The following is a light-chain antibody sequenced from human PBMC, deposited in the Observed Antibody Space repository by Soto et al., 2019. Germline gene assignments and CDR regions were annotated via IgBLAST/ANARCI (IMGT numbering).Light chain of an antibody. J-gene: IGLJ1*01. V-gene: IGLV1-40*01. CDR2: GNS. CDR1: SSNIGAGYD. Sequence: QSVLTQPPSVAGAPGQRVTISCTGSSSNIGAGYDVHWYRQLPGTAPKLLIYGNSNRPSGVPDRFSGSKSGTAASLALTGLQAEDEADYYCQSYDSSLSGYVFGTGTKVTVL. CDR3: QSYDSSLSGYV.